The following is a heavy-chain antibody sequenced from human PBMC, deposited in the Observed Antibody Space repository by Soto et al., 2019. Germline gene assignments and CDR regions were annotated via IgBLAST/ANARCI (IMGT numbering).Heavy chain of an antibody. CDR1: GFTFNSYG. CDR3: XKDSNDFWSGYLGGMDV. CDR2: ISYDGSNK. Sequence: GGSLRLSCAASGFTFNSYGMYWVRQAPGKGLEWAAVISYDGSNKYYADSVKGRFTISRDNSKNTLYLQMNSLRTEDTAVYYCXKDSNDFWSGYLGGMDVWGQGTTVTVSS. J-gene: IGHJ6*02. D-gene: IGHD3-3*01. V-gene: IGHV3-30*18.